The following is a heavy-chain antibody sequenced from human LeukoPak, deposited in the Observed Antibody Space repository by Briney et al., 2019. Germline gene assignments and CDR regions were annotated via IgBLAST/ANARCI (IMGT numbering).Heavy chain of an antibody. D-gene: IGHD3-10*01. V-gene: IGHV1-46*01. CDR2: IDPSGGST. CDR1: GYTFTSYY. Sequence: GASVKVSCKASGYTFTSYYMHWVRQAPGQGLEWMGIIDPSGGSTSYAQKFQGRVTMTRDMSTSTAYMELSSLRSEDTAVYYCARVGFSSTMVRGDRGWFDPWGQGTLVTVSS. CDR3: ARVGFSSTMVRGDRGWFDP. J-gene: IGHJ5*02.